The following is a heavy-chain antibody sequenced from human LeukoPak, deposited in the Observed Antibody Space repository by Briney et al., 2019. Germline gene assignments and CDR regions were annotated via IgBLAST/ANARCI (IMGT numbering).Heavy chain of an antibody. V-gene: IGHV3-23*01. CDR1: GFTFSSYA. CDR2: ISGSGGST. D-gene: IGHD3-10*01. CDR3: AKDQWNYYGSGSYSGSARSYWYFDL. J-gene: IGHJ2*01. Sequence: GGSLRLSCAASGFTFSSYAMSWVRQAPGKGLEWVSAISGSGGSTYYADSVKGRFTISRDDSKNTLYLQMNSLRAEDTAVYYCAKDQWNYYGSGSYSGSARSYWYFDLWGRGTLVTVSS.